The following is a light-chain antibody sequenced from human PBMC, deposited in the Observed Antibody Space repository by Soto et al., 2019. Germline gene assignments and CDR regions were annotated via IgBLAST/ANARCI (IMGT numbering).Light chain of an antibody. J-gene: IGKJ2*01. V-gene: IGKV1-5*01. CDR3: QQYFHYPVT. Sequence: DLQMTQSPSTLSAFVGDRVTITCRATQAINNWLAWYQQKPGKAPRLLIYDVSTLQTGVPSRFSRRGSGTEATLIISSLQPDDVATYYCQQYFHYPVTFGRGTKVEIK. CDR2: DVS. CDR1: QAINNW.